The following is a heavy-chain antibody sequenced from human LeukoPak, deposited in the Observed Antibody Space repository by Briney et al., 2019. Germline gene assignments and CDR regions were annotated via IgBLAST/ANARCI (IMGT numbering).Heavy chain of an antibody. Sequence: PADLLSLTCTVSGGSISSYYWSWIRQPAGKGLEWIGRIYTSGSTNYNPSLKSRVTMSVDTSKNQFSLKLSSVTAADTAVYYCAQVNYGDYGNWFDPWGQGTLVTVSS. D-gene: IGHD4-17*01. CDR1: GGSISSYY. V-gene: IGHV4-4*07. CDR3: AQVNYGDYGNWFDP. CDR2: IYTSGST. J-gene: IGHJ5*02.